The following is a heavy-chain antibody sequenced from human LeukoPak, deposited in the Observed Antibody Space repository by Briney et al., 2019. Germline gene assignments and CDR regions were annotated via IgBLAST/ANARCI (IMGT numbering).Heavy chain of an antibody. J-gene: IGHJ4*02. CDR3: TRGGPEGSGYSYGSHDY. CDR1: GFTVTGYY. CDR2: INPNSGAT. D-gene: IGHD5-18*01. V-gene: IGHV1-2*02. Sequence: ASVKVSCKASGFTVTGYYMHWVRQAPGQGLEWMGWINPNSGATNYAQKFQGRVTMTRDTSISTVYMELSRLRSDDTAVYYCTRGGPEGSGYSYGSHDYWGLGTLVTVSS.